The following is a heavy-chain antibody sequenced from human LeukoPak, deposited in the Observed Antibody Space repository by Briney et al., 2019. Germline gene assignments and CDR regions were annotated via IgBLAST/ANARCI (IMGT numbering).Heavy chain of an antibody. CDR1: GGSISSYY. Sequence: SETLSLTCTVSGGSISSYYWSWIRQPPGKGLEWIGYIYYSGSTNYNPSLKSRVTISVDTSKNQFSLKLSSVTAADTAVYYCARDPRDILTGYYKGDAFDIWGQGTMVTVSS. J-gene: IGHJ3*02. D-gene: IGHD3-9*01. CDR3: ARDPRDILTGYYKGDAFDI. V-gene: IGHV4-59*01. CDR2: IYYSGST.